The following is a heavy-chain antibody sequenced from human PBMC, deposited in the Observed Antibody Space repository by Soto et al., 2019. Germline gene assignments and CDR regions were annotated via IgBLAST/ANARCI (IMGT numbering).Heavy chain of an antibody. CDR2: ISDDGSIK. CDR1: GFSFTTYA. CDR3: ARAIETAMDPCDY. D-gene: IGHD5-18*01. V-gene: IGHV3-30-3*01. J-gene: IGHJ4*02. Sequence: LRLSCAASGFSFTTYAMHWVRQAPGKGLEWVAVISDDGSIKYYADSVKGRFTISRDNSKNTFYLQMNSLRGDDTALYYCARAIETAMDPCDYWGQGALVTVSS.